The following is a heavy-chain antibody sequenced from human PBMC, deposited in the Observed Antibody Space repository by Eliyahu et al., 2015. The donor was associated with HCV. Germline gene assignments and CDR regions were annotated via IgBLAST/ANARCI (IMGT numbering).Heavy chain of an antibody. CDR1: GFTFDDYA. V-gene: IGHV3-9*01. J-gene: IGHJ4*02. D-gene: IGHD6-13*01. Sequence: EVQLVESGGGLVQPGRFLRLSCAASGFTFDDYAMHWVRQAPGKGLEWVSGISWNSGSIGYADSVKGRFTISRDNAKNSLYLQMNSLRAEDTALYYCAAVGYSSSWYYFDYWGQGTLVTVSS. CDR2: ISWNSGSI. CDR3: AAVGYSSSWYYFDY.